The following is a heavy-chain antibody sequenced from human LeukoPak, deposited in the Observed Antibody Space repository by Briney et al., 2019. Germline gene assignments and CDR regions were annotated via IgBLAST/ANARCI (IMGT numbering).Heavy chain of an antibody. Sequence: GGSLRLSCAASGFTFSSYAMSWVRQAPGKGLEWVSAISGSGGSTYYADSVKGRFTISRDNSKNTLYLQMNSLRAEDTAVYYCANIRWVDIVVVPAAIHTPDYWGQGTLVTVSS. CDR2: ISGSGGST. CDR3: ANIRWVDIVVVPAAIHTPDY. CDR1: GFTFSSYA. J-gene: IGHJ4*02. D-gene: IGHD2-2*01. V-gene: IGHV3-23*01.